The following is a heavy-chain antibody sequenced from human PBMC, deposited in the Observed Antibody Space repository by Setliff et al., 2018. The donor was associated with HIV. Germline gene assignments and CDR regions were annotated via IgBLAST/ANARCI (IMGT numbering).Heavy chain of an antibody. D-gene: IGHD3-3*02. CDR1: GYSFTSYA. CDR2: INAGNGSI. J-gene: IGHJ4*02. CDR3: ARGASLGRGGYYFDY. V-gene: IGHV1-3*01. Sequence: ASVKVSCKASGYSFTSYAMHWVRQAPGQSLEWMGWINAGNGSIRYSQKFQGRVTLTRDTSASTDYLEVSSLRSEDTAVYYCARGASLGRGGYYFDYWGQGTLVTVSS.